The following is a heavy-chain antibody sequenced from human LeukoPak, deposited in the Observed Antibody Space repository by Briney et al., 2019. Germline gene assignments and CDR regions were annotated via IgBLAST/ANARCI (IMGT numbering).Heavy chain of an antibody. CDR3: ARDRYYYDSSGYLCD. Sequence: SETLSLTCTVSGGSISSGDYYWSWIRQPPGKGLEWIGYIYYSGSTYYNPSLKSRVTISVDTSKNQSSLKLSSVTAADTAVYYCARDRYYYDSSGYLCDWGQGTLVTVSS. CDR1: GGSISSGDYY. V-gene: IGHV4-30-4*01. CDR2: IYYSGST. D-gene: IGHD3-22*01. J-gene: IGHJ4*02.